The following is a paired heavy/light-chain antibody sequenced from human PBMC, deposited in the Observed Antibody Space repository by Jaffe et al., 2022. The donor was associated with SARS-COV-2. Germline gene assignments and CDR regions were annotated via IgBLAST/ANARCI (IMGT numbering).Light chain of an antibody. J-gene: IGLJ3*02. CDR1: SSNIGNNY. CDR3: GTWDRSLSAGV. Sequence: QSVLTQPPSVSAAPGQEVTISCSGSSSNIGNNYVSWFQQLPGTAPKLLIYDNNKRPSGIPDRFSGSKSGTSATLGITGLQTGDEADYYCGTWDRSLSAGVFGGGTKLTVL. V-gene: IGLV1-51*01. CDR2: DNN.
Heavy chain of an antibody. J-gene: IGHJ4*02. CDR2: ISNSGSYI. CDR3: ATIRSNFVHTTNFDY. CDR1: GFTFSSST. D-gene: IGHD3-9*01. V-gene: IGHV3-21*01. Sequence: EVQLVESGGGLVKPGGSLRLSCAASGFTFSSSTMGWVRQAPDKGLEWVSSISNSGSYIYYGDSVKGRFTISRDNAKNSLSLQMNSLRAEDTAVYYCATIRSNFVHTTNFDYWGQGTLVTVSS.